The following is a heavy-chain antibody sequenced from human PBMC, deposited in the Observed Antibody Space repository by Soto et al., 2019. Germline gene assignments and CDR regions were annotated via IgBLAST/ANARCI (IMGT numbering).Heavy chain of an antibody. D-gene: IGHD6-13*01. Sequence: SQTLSLTCAISGDSLSSNTAAWSRIRQSPSRGLEWLGRTYYRSKWYYDYAASVTSRMTINPDTSKNQFSLQLNSVTPEDTAVYYCARGSYTSTWYWGQGTLVTVSS. CDR3: ARGSYTSTWY. CDR2: TYYRSKWYY. V-gene: IGHV6-1*01. J-gene: IGHJ4*02. CDR1: GDSLSSNTAA.